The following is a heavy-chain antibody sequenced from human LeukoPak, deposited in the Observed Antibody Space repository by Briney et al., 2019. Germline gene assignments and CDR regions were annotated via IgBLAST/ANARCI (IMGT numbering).Heavy chain of an antibody. CDR3: ARSYGDYVGYYFDY. J-gene: IGHJ4*02. CDR1: GFTFSSYA. V-gene: IGHV3-7*01. CDR2: IKQDGSEK. Sequence: GGSLRLSCAASGFTFSSYAMSWVRQAPGKGLEWVANIKQDGSEKYYVDSVKGRFTISRDNAKNSLYLQMNSLRAEDTAVYYCARSYGDYVGYYFDYWGQGTLVTVSS. D-gene: IGHD4-17*01.